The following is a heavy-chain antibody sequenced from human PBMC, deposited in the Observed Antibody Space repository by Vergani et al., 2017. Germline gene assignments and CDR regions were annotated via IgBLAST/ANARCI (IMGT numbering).Heavy chain of an antibody. CDR3: ARETRLIRFLEWTSPDV. CDR1: GFTFSSYW. J-gene: IGHJ6*04. D-gene: IGHD3-3*01. CDR2: INSDGSST. V-gene: IGHV3-74*01. Sequence: EVQLVESGGGLVQPGGSLRLSCAASGFTFSSYWMHWVRQAPGKGLVWVSRINSDGSSTSYADSVKGRFTISRDNAKNTLYLQMNSLRAEDTAVYYCARETRLIRFLEWTSPDVWCKGTTVTVSS.